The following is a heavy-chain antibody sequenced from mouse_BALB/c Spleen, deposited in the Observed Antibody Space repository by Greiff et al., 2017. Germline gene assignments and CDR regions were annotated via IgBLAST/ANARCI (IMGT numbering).Heavy chain of an antibody. V-gene: IGHV1-18*01. CDR1: GYTFTDYN. CDR3: ARRDRYDAYFDY. CDR2: INPNNGGT. Sequence: EVQLKESGPELVKPGASVKIPCKASGYTFTDYNMDWVKQSHGKSLEWIGDINPNNGGTIYNQKFKGKATLTVDKSSSTAYMELRSLTSEDTAVYYCARRDRYDAYFDYWGQGTTLTVSS. J-gene: IGHJ2*01. D-gene: IGHD2-14*01.